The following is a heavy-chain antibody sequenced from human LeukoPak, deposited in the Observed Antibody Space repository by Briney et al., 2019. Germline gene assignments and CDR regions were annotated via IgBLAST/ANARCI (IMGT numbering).Heavy chain of an antibody. CDR2: IWYDGSSK. CDR3: AREMGLNIVATFGY. CDR1: GFTFSSYG. J-gene: IGHJ4*02. V-gene: IGHV3-33*01. D-gene: IGHD5-12*01. Sequence: GALRLSCAASGFTFSSYGVHWVRQARGKGLEWVALIWYDGSSKYYRDSVKGRFTISRDNSKNTLYLQMNSLRDEDTAVYYCAREMGLNIVATFGYWGQGTLVTVSS.